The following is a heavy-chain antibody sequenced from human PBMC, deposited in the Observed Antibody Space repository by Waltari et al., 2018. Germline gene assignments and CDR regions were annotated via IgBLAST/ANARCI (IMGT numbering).Heavy chain of an antibody. CDR3: AKDRSMVTGIDLDY. D-gene: IGHD2-21*02. CDR2: STSNGRTT. V-gene: IGHV3-23*01. CDR1: GITFQSYS. Sequence: EVQLLESGGGLVQPGGSLRLSCTVSGITFQSYSMTWVRQAPGKVLGWVYGSTSNGRTTYSADSVKGRFTISRDNSNNTVYLQMNSLGADDTAIYYCAKDRSMVTGIDLDYWGQGTLVTVSS. J-gene: IGHJ4*02.